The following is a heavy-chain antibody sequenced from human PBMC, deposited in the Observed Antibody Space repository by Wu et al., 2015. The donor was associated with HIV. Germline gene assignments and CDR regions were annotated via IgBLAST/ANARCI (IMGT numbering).Heavy chain of an antibody. J-gene: IGHJ4*02. V-gene: IGHV1-46*02. CDR1: DFAFNIYY. CDR3: AREGRYFDWSQTNYFDY. Sequence: QAQLVQSGAEVKKPGASVQVSCQARDFAFNIYYLHWVRQAPGEGLEWMGLINPSSGVARYAQKFQGRLTMTRESSTSTVYMDLSSLRSEDTAVYYCAREGRYFDWSQTNYFDYWGQGTLVTVSS. D-gene: IGHD3-9*01. CDR2: INPSSGVA.